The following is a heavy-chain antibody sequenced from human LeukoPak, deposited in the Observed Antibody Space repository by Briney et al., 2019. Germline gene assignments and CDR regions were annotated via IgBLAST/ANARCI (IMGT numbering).Heavy chain of an antibody. D-gene: IGHD3-22*01. CDR3: ARDYYDSSGYLDY. CDR1: GFTFSSYA. CDR2: ISGSGGST. Sequence: PGGALRLSCAASGFTFSSYAMSWVRQAPGKGLEWGSAISGSGGSTYYADSVKGRFTISRDNSKNTLYLQMNSLRAEDTARYYGARDYYDSSGYLDYWGQGPLVTVSS. V-gene: IGHV3-23*01. J-gene: IGHJ4*02.